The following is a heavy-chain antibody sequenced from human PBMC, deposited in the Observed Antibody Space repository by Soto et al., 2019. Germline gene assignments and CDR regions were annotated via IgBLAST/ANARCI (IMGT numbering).Heavy chain of an antibody. J-gene: IGHJ4*02. D-gene: IGHD6-13*01. V-gene: IGHV3-23*01. CDR1: GFTFSSLA. Sequence: QPGGSLRLSCAASGFTFSSLAMDWVRQAPGKGLEWVSAISSSALSTYYADSVQGRFTISRDNSKKMLYLQMNSLRAEDTAVYYCAKAYSSSYYFDYWGQGTLVTVSS. CDR3: AKAYSSSYYFDY. CDR2: ISSSALST.